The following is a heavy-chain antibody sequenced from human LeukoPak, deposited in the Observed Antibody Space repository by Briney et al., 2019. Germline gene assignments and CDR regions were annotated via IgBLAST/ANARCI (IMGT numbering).Heavy chain of an antibody. V-gene: IGHV1-2*02. CDR2: INPNSGGT. CDR3: ARKDYCRGGSCYSRGLCDA. J-gene: IGHJ5*02. CDR1: GYTFTGYY. Sequence: RASVKVSFKSSGYTFTGYYMHWVRQAPAQGREWMGWINPNSGGTNYAQKFQGRVTMTRDTSNSTAYMELNRLRSDDTGVYYCARKDYCRGGSCYSRGLCDAWGQGTLVRVSS. D-gene: IGHD2-15*01.